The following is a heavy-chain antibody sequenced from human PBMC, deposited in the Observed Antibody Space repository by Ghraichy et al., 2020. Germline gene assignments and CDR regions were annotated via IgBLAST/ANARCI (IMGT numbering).Heavy chain of an antibody. CDR3: ARGLGYCSGSRCYTYHGMDV. J-gene: IGHJ6*02. D-gene: IGHD2-15*01. V-gene: IGHV4-31*11. CDR1: GGSISSGGYF. CDR2: SFYSGTT. Sequence: SETRSLTCAVSGGSISSGGYFWSWISQHPGKGLERVGESFYSGTTYYNPSLKSRATISIDTSKNQLFLQLSSVTAADTAVYYCARGLGYCSGSRCYTYHGMDVWGQGTTVAVSS.